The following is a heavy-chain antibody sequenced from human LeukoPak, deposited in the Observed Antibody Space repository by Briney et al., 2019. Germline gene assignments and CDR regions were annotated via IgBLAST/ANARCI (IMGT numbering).Heavy chain of an antibody. D-gene: IGHD3-16*01. CDR2: IDPNSDGT. CDR1: GYTFTDYY. CDR3: ARGWGNFDY. Sequence: ASVKVSCKASGYTFTDYYIHWVRQAPGQGLEWLGWIDPNSDGTNYAQKFQGRVTMTRDTSINTAYMELSRLKSDDTAVYYCARGWGNFDYWGQGTLVTVSS. J-gene: IGHJ4*02. V-gene: IGHV1-2*02.